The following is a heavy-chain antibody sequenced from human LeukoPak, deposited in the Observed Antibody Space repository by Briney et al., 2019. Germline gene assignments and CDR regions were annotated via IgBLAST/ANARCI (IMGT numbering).Heavy chain of an antibody. D-gene: IGHD3-10*01. Sequence: SETLSLTCTVSGGSISSSSWSWIRQPPGKGLEWIGYIYSTGGTNYNPSLKSRVTMSLDTSKNQFSLKLSFVTAADTAVYYCARGGYIYGFWGQGTLITVSS. CDR1: GGSISSSS. V-gene: IGHV4-59*01. J-gene: IGHJ4*02. CDR3: ARGGYIYGF. CDR2: IYSTGGT.